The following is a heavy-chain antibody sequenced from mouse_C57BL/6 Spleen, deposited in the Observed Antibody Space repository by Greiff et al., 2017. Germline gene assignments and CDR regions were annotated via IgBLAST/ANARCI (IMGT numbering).Heavy chain of an antibody. J-gene: IGHJ2*01. CDR1: GYTFTSYW. CDR2: IDPSDSYT. Sequence: QVQLQQPGAELVKPGASVKLSCKASGYTFTSYWMQWVKQRPGQGLEWIGEIDPSDSYTNYNQKFKGKATLTVATSSSTAYMQLSSLTSEDSAVYYCARLGQTTVVSSYYFDYRGQGTTRTVSS. D-gene: IGHD1-1*01. CDR3: ARLGQTTVVSSYYFDY. V-gene: IGHV1-50*01.